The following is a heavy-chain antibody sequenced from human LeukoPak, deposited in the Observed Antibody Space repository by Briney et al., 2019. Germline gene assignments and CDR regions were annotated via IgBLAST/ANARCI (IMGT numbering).Heavy chain of an antibody. CDR1: GFPFSSYW. J-gene: IGHJ4*02. D-gene: IGHD5-24*01. CDR3: TRVGYIDEGIDY. V-gene: IGHV3-7*04. CDR2: IKQDGSKK. Sequence: GGSLRLSCVASGFPFSSYWMTWVRQAPGKGLEWVAIIKQDGSKKSYVDSVKGRFTISRDNAKNSLYLQMNSLRAEDTAIYYRTRVGYIDEGIDYWGQGTLVTVSS.